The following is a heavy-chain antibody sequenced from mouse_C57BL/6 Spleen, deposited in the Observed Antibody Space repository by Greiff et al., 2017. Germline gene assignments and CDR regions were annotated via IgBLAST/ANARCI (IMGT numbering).Heavy chain of an antibody. J-gene: IGHJ3*01. CDR1: GYAFSSYW. D-gene: IGHD2-2*01. CDR3: ARWDGYDSAWFAY. Sequence: QVQLQQSGAGLVKPGASVKLSCKASGYAFSSYWMNWVKQRPGKGLEWIGPIYPGDGYTNYHGKFKGQATLTADKSSSTAYMQLSSLTSEDSAVXFCARWDGYDSAWFAYWGQGTLVTVSA. V-gene: IGHV1-80*01. CDR2: IYPGDGYT.